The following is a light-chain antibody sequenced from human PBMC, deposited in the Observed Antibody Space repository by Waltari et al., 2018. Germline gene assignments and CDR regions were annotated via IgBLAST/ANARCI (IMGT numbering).Light chain of an antibody. CDR2: DAS. V-gene: IGKV3-11*01. CDR3: HQRSSWPLT. J-gene: IGKJ4*01. Sequence: EIVMTQSPATLSLSPGERATLSYRASQSVTTYLGWIQQKPGQAPRLLIYDASKRATGIPARFSGSGSGTDFTLTISNLEPEDFAIYYCHQRSSWPLTFGGGTRVEI. CDR1: QSVTTY.